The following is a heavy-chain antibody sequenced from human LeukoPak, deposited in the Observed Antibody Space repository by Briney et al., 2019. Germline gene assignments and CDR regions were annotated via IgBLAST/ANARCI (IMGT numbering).Heavy chain of an antibody. CDR1: GFTFSNYA. V-gene: IGHV3-23*01. D-gene: IGHD2-2*01. CDR2: ISASGGST. J-gene: IGHJ4*02. Sequence: PGGSLRLSCAASGFTFSNYAMSWVRQAPGKGLECVSSISASGGSTYYSDSVKGRFTISRDNSKNTLYLQMNSLRAEDTAVYYCAKAQILYCSSPSCYSFDYWGQGTLVTVSS. CDR3: AKAQILYCSSPSCYSFDY.